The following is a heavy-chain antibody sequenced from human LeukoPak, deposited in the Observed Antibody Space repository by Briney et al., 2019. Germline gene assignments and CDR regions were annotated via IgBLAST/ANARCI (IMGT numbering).Heavy chain of an antibody. CDR1: GSTFSTYA. J-gene: IGHJ6*02. Sequence: GGSLRLSCAASGSTFSTYAMTWVRQAPGKGLEWVSAISGSGGSTYYADSVKGRFTISRDNSKNTLYLQMNSLRAEDTAVYYCAKGSVAATTDYYYYGMDVWGQGTTVTVSS. V-gene: IGHV3-23*01. D-gene: IGHD6-19*01. CDR3: AKGSVAATTDYYYYGMDV. CDR2: ISGSGGST.